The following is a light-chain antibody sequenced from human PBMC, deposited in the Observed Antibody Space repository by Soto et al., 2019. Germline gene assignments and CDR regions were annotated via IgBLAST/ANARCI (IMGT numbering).Light chain of an antibody. V-gene: IGKV3-15*01. CDR3: QQYFEWPTMT. CDR1: EAVATS. Sequence: EVVMTQSPATLSVSPGERATLSCRASEAVATSLAWYQQKPGQAPRLLISGASTRAAGISDRFRGSGSGTEFTLTISSLRSEDSAIYYCQQYFEWPTMTFGQGTKVDIX. J-gene: IGKJ1*01. CDR2: GAS.